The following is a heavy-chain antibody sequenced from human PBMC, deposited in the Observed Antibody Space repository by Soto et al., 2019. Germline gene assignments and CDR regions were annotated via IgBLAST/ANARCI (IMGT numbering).Heavy chain of an antibody. CDR2: ISAYNGNT. CDR1: GDTFASSG. D-gene: IGHD3-22*01. CDR3: ARAYTAYYYDSSGYRMDV. J-gene: IGHJ6*02. V-gene: IGHV1-18*01. Sequence: ASVKASCKESGDTFASSGISWLRQAPGQGLEWMGWISAYNGNTNYAQKLQGRVTMTTDTSTSTAYMELRSLRSDDTAVYYCARAYTAYYYDSSGYRMDVWGQGTTVTVSS.